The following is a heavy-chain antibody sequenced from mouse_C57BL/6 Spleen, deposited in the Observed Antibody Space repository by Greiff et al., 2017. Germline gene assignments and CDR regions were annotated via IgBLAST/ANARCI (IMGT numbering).Heavy chain of an antibody. Sequence: QVQLQQSGPELVKPGASVKISCKASGYAFSSSWMNWVKQRPGKGLEWIGRIYPGDGDTNYNGKFKGKATLTADKSSSTAYMQLSSLTSEDSAVYFCASPSYYGSSYGYFHVWGTGTTVTVSS. D-gene: IGHD1-1*01. J-gene: IGHJ1*03. V-gene: IGHV1-82*01. CDR3: ASPSYYGSSYGYFHV. CDR2: IYPGDGDT. CDR1: GYAFSSSW.